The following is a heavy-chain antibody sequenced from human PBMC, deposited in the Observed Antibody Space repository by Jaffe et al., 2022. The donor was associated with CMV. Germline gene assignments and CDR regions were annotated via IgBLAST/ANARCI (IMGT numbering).Heavy chain of an antibody. CDR1: GGSISSYY. CDR3: ARGDYDILTGYHYFDY. Sequence: QVQLQESGPGLVKPSETLSLTCTVSGGSISSYYWSWIRQPPGKGLEWIGYIYYSGSTNYNPSLKSRVTISVDTSKNQFSLKLSSVTAADTAVYYCARGDYDILTGYHYFDYWGQGTLVTVSS. CDR2: IYYSGST. J-gene: IGHJ4*02. D-gene: IGHD3-9*01. V-gene: IGHV4-59*01.